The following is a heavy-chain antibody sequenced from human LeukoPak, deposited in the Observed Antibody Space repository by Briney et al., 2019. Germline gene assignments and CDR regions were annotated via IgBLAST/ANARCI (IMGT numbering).Heavy chain of an antibody. J-gene: IGHJ4*02. CDR2: INHSGST. CDR3: ARAPTDIVERLFFDY. D-gene: IGHD2-15*01. CDR1: GGSFSGYY. Sequence: SETLSLTRAVYGGSFSGYYWSWIRQPPGKGLEWIGEINHSGSTNYNPSLKSRVTISVDTSKNQFSLKLSSVTAADTAVYYCARAPTDIVERLFFDYWGQGTLVTVSS. V-gene: IGHV4-34*01.